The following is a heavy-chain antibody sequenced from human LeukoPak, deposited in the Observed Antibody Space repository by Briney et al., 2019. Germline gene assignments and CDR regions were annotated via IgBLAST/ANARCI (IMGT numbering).Heavy chain of an antibody. CDR2: IYLSGTT. D-gene: IGHD3-10*01. CDR1: GGSISSYY. V-gene: IGHV4-59*08. CDR3: ARHYGP. J-gene: IGHJ4*02. Sequence: SETLSLTCTVSGGSISSYYWSWIRHPPWKGLEWIGYIYLSGTTNYNPSLKSRVTISVDTSKNQFSLKLNSVTATDTAVYYCARHYGPWGQGTLVTVSS.